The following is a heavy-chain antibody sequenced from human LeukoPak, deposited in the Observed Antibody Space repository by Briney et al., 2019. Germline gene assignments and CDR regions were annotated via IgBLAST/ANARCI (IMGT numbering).Heavy chain of an antibody. Sequence: GSLRLSCEASEFTFSSYSTNWVRQAPGKGLEWVSYISSSSSTIYYAESVKGRFTISRDNAKNSLYLQMNSLRVEDTAVYYCARSRGNSGSYPLDYWGQGTLATVSS. CDR3: ARSRGNSGSYPLDY. V-gene: IGHV3-48*01. J-gene: IGHJ4*02. CDR1: EFTFSSYS. CDR2: ISSSSSTI. D-gene: IGHD1-26*01.